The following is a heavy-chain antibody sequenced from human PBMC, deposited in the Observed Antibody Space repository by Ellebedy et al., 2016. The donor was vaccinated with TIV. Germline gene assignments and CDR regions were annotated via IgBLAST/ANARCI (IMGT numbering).Heavy chain of an antibody. CDR1: GFTFSSYA. D-gene: IGHD6-6*01. Sequence: GESLKISXAASGFTFSSYAMSWVRQAPGKGLEWVSAISGSGGSTYYADSVKGRFTISRDNSKNTLYLQMNSLRAEDTAVYYCAKCLGIAARPGGYWGQGTLVTVPS. J-gene: IGHJ4*02. V-gene: IGHV3-23*01. CDR3: AKCLGIAARPGGY. CDR2: ISGSGGST.